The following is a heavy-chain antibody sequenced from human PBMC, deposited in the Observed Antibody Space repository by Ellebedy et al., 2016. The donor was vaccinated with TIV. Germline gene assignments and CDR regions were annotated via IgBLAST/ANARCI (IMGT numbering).Heavy chain of an antibody. CDR3: ARRSSRNVMDV. CDR2: TYYRSKWYN. Sequence: SQTLSLTCAISGDSVSSNSAGWNRIRRSPSRGLEWLGRTYYRSKWYNDYAVSVKSRITINPDTSKNQFSLQLNSVTPEDTAVYYCARRSSRNVMDVWGQGTTVTVSS. D-gene: IGHD6-13*01. V-gene: IGHV6-1*01. CDR1: GDSVSSNSAG. J-gene: IGHJ6*02.